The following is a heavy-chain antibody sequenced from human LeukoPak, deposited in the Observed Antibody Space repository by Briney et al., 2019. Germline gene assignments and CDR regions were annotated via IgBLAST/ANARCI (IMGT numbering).Heavy chain of an antibody. CDR1: GFTVSSNY. D-gene: IGHD3-22*01. CDR2: ISSSSSYI. J-gene: IGHJ6*02. V-gene: IGHV3-21*01. Sequence: GGSLRLSCAASGFTVSSNYMSWVRQAPGKGLEWVSSISSSSSYIYYADSVKGRFTISRDNAKNSLYLQMNSLRAEDTAVYYCARDVGIVVVITTSMDVWGQGTTVTVSS. CDR3: ARDVGIVVVITTSMDV.